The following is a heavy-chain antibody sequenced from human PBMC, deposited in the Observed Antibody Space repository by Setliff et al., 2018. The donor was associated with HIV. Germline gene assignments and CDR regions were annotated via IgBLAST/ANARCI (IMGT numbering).Heavy chain of an antibody. D-gene: IGHD3-10*01. CDR1: GGSISSSNY. CDR2: IYTRGGT. Sequence: PSETLSLTCPVSGGSISSSNYWSWIRQPAGKGLEWIGHIYTRGGTNYNPSLQSRVTRSVDTSQNQFSLQLCSVAAAATAVSYCARMSCIAEPCYFFD. CDR3: ARMSCIAEPCYFFD. J-gene: IGHJ4*01. V-gene: IGHV4-61*09.